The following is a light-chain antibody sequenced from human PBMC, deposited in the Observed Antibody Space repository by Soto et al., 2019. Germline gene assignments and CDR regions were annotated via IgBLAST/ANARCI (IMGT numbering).Light chain of an antibody. CDR1: SSDVGNYRL. CDR3: GAYVGTGTLWV. V-gene: IGLV2-23*01. J-gene: IGLJ3*02. Sequence: QSALTQPASVSGSPGQSITISCTGTSSDVGNYRLVSWYQQHPGTAPKLIIYEDTKRPSGVSNRFSGSKSGNTASLTISGLQSEDEADYFCGAYVGTGTLWVFGGGTKLTVL. CDR2: EDT.